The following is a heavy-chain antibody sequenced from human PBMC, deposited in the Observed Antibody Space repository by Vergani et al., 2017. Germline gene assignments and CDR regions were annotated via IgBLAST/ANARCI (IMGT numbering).Heavy chain of an antibody. Sequence: QVQLQESGPGLVKPSGTLSLTCAVSGGSISSSNWWSWVRQPPGKGLEWVGEIYHSGSHNYNPSLKSRVTISVDKSKNQFSLKLSSLTAADTAVYYCARFLTGTTIYYYYGMYVWGQGTTVTVSS. D-gene: IGHD1-20*01. CDR3: ARFLTGTTIYYYYGMYV. J-gene: IGHJ6*02. CDR2: IYHSGSH. CDR1: GGSISSSNW. V-gene: IGHV4-4*02.